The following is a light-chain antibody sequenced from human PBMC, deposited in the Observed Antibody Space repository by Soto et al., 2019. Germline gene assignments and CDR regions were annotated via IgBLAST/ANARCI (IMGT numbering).Light chain of an antibody. CDR1: QCLGNY. J-gene: IGKJ1*01. CDR2: DAS. V-gene: IGKV1-27*01. Sequence: DIQMTQSPSSLSAAVGDTVTISCRASQCLGNYLAWYQQKPGRLPQLLIFDASSLEPGVPSRFRGSRSGTDFIRIINNLQPEDAATYYCQKYDSAPWTGGQGTNVQIK. CDR3: QKYDSAPWT.